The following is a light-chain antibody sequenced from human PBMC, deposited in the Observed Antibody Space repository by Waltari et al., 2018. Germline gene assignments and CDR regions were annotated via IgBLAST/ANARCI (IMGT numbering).Light chain of an antibody. Sequence: DIQMTQSPSTLSASVGDTVTIACRASQSISTWLVWYQQKPGKAPKLLIYEASSLEAGVPSRFSGSGSRTEFTLTISSLQPDDFATYYCQQYNLYPWTFGQGTKVEIK. CDR1: QSISTW. CDR2: EAS. V-gene: IGKV1-5*03. J-gene: IGKJ1*01. CDR3: QQYNLYPWT.